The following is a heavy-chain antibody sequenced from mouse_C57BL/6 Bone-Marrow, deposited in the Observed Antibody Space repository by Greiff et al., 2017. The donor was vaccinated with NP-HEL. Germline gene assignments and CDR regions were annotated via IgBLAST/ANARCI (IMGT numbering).Heavy chain of an antibody. D-gene: IGHD2-1*01. CDR1: GYTFTSYW. V-gene: IGHV1-5*01. J-gene: IGHJ4*01. CDR2: IYPGNSDT. Sequence: EVQLQQSGTVLARPGASVKMSCKTSGYTFTSYWMHWVKQRPGQGLEWIGAIYPGNSDTSYNQQFKGNANLTAVTSDSTAYMELSSLTNEDSAVYYCTRRLLTAMDYWGQGTSVTVSS. CDR3: TRRLLTAMDY.